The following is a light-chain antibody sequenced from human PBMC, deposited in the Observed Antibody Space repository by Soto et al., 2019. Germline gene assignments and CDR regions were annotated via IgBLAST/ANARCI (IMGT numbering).Light chain of an antibody. Sequence: QSVLTQPPSASGTPGQRVTISCSGSSSNIGSNYVYWYQQLPGTAPKLLIYRNNQRPSGVPDRFSGSTSATSASLAISGLRSEDEADYYCAAWDDSRSGVDVFGTGTKLTVL. CDR2: RNN. J-gene: IGLJ1*01. V-gene: IGLV1-47*01. CDR3: AAWDDSRSGVDV. CDR1: SSNIGSNY.